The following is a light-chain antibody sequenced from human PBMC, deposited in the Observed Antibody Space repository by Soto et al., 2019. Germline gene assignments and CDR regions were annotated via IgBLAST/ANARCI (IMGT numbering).Light chain of an antibody. CDR1: QSITSW. V-gene: IGKV1-5*01. CDR2: DVS. Sequence: DIQMTQSPSTLSASVGDRVTITCRASQSITSWLAWFQQKPGQAPKLLIYDVSTLERGVPSRFSGSGSGTEFTLTISSLQTDDFATYYCQQYNCYPYTFGQGTKLDIK. J-gene: IGKJ2*01. CDR3: QQYNCYPYT.